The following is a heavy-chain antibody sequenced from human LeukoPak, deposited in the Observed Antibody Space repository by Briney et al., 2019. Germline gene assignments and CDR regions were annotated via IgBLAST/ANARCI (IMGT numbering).Heavy chain of an antibody. Sequence: HSGGSLRLSCAASGNYWMHWVRQVPGKGLVWVSHINSDGSWTSYADSVKGRFTISKDNAKSTVYLQMNSLRAEDTAVYYCVSFYETYWGRGTLVTVSS. V-gene: IGHV3-74*01. J-gene: IGHJ4*02. CDR3: VSFYETY. D-gene: IGHD2/OR15-2a*01. CDR1: GNYW. CDR2: INSDGSWT.